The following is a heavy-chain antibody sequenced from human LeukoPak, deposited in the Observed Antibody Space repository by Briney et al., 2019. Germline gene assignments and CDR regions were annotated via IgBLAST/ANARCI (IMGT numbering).Heavy chain of an antibody. CDR3: ARDRLVSTLAYGMDV. J-gene: IGHJ6*02. Sequence: GGALRLSCAASGFTFSSDGMHCVRQAPGKGVGWGAVIWCDGSNKYYADSVKGRFTISRDNSKNTLYLQMNSLRAEDTAVYYCARDRLVSTLAYGMDVWGQGTPVTVSS. CDR2: IWCDGSNK. V-gene: IGHV3-33*01. CDR1: GFTFSSDG. D-gene: IGHD2-8*02.